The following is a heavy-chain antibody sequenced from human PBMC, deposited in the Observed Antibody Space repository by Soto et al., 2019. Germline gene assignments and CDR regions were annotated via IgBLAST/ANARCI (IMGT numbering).Heavy chain of an antibody. CDR1: GGSIKSTNL. J-gene: IGHJ6*02. CDR3: ASGPGFPVPDKATSYYFGLDV. V-gene: IGHV4-4*02. CDR2: IYHTETT. D-gene: IGHD6-19*01. Sequence: QVQLQESGPGLVKPSGTLSVTCAVSGGSIKSTNLWTWVRQPPGKGLEWIGEIYHTETTTYNPSLKSRVIISVDKSKNHFSLRVTSVTAADTATYYCASGPGFPVPDKATSYYFGLDVWGQGTTVIVSS.